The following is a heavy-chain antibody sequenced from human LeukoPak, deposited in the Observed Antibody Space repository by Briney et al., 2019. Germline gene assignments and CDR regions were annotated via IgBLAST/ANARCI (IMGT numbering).Heavy chain of an antibody. J-gene: IGHJ4*02. Sequence: SVKVSCKASGGTFSSYAISWVRQAPGQGLEWMGGIIPIFGTANYAQKFQGRVTITADESTSTAYVELSSLRSEDTAVYYCARGRGKYDTSGFYLGWGQGTLVTVSS. D-gene: IGHD3-22*01. CDR1: GGTFSSYA. V-gene: IGHV1-69*13. CDR3: ARGRGKYDTSGFYLG. CDR2: IIPIFGTA.